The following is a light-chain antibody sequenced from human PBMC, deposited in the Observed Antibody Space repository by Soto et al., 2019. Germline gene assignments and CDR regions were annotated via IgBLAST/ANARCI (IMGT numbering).Light chain of an antibody. Sequence: DIQMTQSPSSLSASVGYRVTITCRAKQGISNYLAWYQQKPGKVPKLLIYGASTLQSGFPSRFSGSGSGTDFTLTISSLQPEDVATYYCQRYNSAHQLTFGGGTKVDIK. CDR1: QGISNY. V-gene: IGKV1-27*01. CDR2: GAS. J-gene: IGKJ4*01. CDR3: QRYNSAHQLT.